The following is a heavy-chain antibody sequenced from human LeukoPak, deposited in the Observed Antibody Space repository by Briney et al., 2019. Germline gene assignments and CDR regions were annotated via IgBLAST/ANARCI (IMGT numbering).Heavy chain of an antibody. CDR2: ISSSGSTI. V-gene: IGHV3-11*01. J-gene: IGHJ5*02. CDR1: GFTFSDYY. CDR3: ARENPGVGFPSERNWFDP. Sequence: GGSLRLSRAASGFTFSDYYMSWIRQAPGKGLEWVSYISSSGSTIYYADSVKGRFTISRDNAKNSLYLQMNSLRAEDTAVYYCARENPGVGFPSERNWFDPWGQGTLVTVSS. D-gene: IGHD3-3*01.